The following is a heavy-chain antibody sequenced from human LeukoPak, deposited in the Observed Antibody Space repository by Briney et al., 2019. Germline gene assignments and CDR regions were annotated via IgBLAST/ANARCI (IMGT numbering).Heavy chain of an antibody. D-gene: IGHD1-7*01. V-gene: IGHV3-23*01. CDR3: AKVQSGTTYYYYMDV. Sequence: GGSLRLSCAASGFTFSSYAMSWVRQAPGKGLEWVSAISGSGGSTYYADSVKGRFTISRDNSKNTLYLRMNSLRAEDTAVYYCAKVQSGTTYYYYMDVWGKGTTVTVSS. J-gene: IGHJ6*03. CDR1: GFTFSSYA. CDR2: ISGSGGST.